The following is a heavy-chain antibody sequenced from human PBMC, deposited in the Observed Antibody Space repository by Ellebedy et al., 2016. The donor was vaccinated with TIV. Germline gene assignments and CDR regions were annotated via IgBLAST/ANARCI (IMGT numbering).Heavy chain of an antibody. J-gene: IGHJ4*02. CDR3: ARAQNANDFWSGYYVGY. V-gene: IGHV3-74*01. Sequence: GESLKISXAASGFTFSSYWMHWVRQAPGKGLVWVSRINSDGSSTSYADSVKGRFTISRDNAKNTLYLQMNSLRAEDTAVYYCARAQNANDFWSGYYVGYWGQGTLVTVSS. CDR2: INSDGSST. D-gene: IGHD3-3*01. CDR1: GFTFSSYW.